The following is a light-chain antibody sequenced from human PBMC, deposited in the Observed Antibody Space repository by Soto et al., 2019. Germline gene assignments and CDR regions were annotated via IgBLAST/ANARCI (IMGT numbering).Light chain of an antibody. V-gene: IGLV3-21*04. CDR2: YDS. Sequence: SYELTQPPSVSVAPGKTARITCGGNNIGSKSVHWYQQKPGQAPVLVIYYDSDRPSGIPERFSGSNSGNPATLTISRVEAGDEADYYCQVWDSSSDSRGVFGTGTKVTVL. J-gene: IGLJ1*01. CDR3: QVWDSSSDSRGV. CDR1: NIGSKS.